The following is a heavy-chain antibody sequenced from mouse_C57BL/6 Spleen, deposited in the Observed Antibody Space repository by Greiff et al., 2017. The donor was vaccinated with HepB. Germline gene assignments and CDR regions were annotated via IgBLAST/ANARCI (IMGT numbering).Heavy chain of an antibody. D-gene: IGHD2-3*01. CDR2: IWSGGST. J-gene: IGHJ3*01. CDR1: GFSLTSYG. Sequence: VKVVESGPGLVQPSQSLSITCTVSGFSLTSYGVHWVRQSPGKGLEWLGVIWSGGSTDYNAAFISRLSISKDNSKSQVFFKMNSLQADDTAIYYCARNRDYDGFCFAYWGQGTLVTVSA. V-gene: IGHV2-2*01. CDR3: ARNRDYDGFCFAY.